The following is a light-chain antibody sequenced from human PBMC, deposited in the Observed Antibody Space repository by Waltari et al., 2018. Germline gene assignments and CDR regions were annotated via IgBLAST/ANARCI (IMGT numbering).Light chain of an antibody. Sequence: QSVLTQPPSVSGAPGQRVTISCTGSSSNIGAGYDVHWYQQLPGTAPKLLIYGNSKRPSGVPDRFSGSKSGTSASLAITGLQAEDEADYYCQSYDSSLSGNYVFGTGTKVTVL. CDR1: SSNIGAGYD. V-gene: IGLV1-40*01. J-gene: IGLJ1*01. CDR2: GNS. CDR3: QSYDSSLSGNYV.